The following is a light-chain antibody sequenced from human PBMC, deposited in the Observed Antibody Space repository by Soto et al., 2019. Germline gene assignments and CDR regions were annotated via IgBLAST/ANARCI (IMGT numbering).Light chain of an antibody. CDR1: QSLGSR. CDR3: QQRSNWPLT. CDR2: DAS. Sequence: EIVLTQSPATLSLSPGESATLSCRASQSLGSRLAWYQQKPGQAPRLLIYDASSRATDIPARFSGSGSGTDFTLTISTLEPEDFAVYYCQQRSNWPLTFGGGTKVEIK. V-gene: IGKV3-11*01. J-gene: IGKJ4*01.